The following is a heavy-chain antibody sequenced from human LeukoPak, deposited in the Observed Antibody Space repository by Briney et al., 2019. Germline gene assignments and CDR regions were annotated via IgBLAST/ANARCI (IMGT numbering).Heavy chain of an antibody. D-gene: IGHD3-10*01. CDR1: GFTFYYYG. J-gene: IGHJ4*02. CDR3: ARDVGSGSSHPSDY. V-gene: IGHV3-20*04. Sequence: GSLRLSCATSGFTFYYYGINWVRQAPGKGLEWVSGINWNGGSTGYADSVKGRFTISRDNAKNSLYLQMNSLRAEDTALYYCARDVGSGSSHPSDYWGQGTLVTVSS. CDR2: INWNGGST.